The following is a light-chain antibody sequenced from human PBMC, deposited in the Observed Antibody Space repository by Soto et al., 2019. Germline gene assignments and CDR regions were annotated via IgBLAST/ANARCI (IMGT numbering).Light chain of an antibody. CDR2: GAS. Sequence: EIVLPQSPGTLSLSPGERATLSCRASQSVSSSYLAWYQQKPGQAPRLLIYGASSRATGIPDRFSGSGSGTDCALTISRLEPEDLAVDDSEQYCSSRTFGHGTNVLSK. V-gene: IGKV3-20*01. CDR3: EQYCSSRT. J-gene: IGKJ1*01. CDR1: QSVSSSY.